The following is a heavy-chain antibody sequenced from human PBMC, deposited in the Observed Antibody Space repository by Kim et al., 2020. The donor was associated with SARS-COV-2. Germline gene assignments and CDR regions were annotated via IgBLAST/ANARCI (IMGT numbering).Heavy chain of an antibody. CDR3: ARGQLAPSDY. Sequence: ASVKVSCKASGYTFTGYYMHWVRQAPGQGLEWMGRINPNSGGTNYAQKFQGRVTMTRDTSITTAYMEMSSLRSDDTAMYYCARGQLAPSDYWGQGTLVTVS. CDR2: INPNSGGT. V-gene: IGHV1-2*06. D-gene: IGHD6-6*01. J-gene: IGHJ4*02. CDR1: GYTFTGYY.